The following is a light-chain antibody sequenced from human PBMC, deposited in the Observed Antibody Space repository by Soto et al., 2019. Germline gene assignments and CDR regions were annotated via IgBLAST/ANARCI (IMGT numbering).Light chain of an antibody. J-gene: IGLJ1*01. CDR3: CPYAGSYTYV. V-gene: IGLV2-11*01. CDR2: DVS. CDR1: SSDVGGYNY. Sequence: QSALTQPRSVSGSPGQSVTISCTGTSSDVGGYNYVSWYQQHPSKAPKLMIYDVSKRPSGVPDRFAGSKSGNTASLTISGLQAEDEADYYCCPYAGSYTYVFGTGTKVTVL.